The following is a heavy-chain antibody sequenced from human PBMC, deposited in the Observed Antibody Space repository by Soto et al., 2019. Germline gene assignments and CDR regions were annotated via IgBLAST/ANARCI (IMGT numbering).Heavy chain of an antibody. Sequence: QVQLVQSGAEVKKPGSSVKVSCKASGGTFSSYAISWVRQAPGQGLEWMGGIIPIFGTANYAQKFQGRVTITADESTTTANLELSSLRAEDTAVYYCARDGRPYGMDVWGQGPTVTVSS. V-gene: IGHV1-69*12. J-gene: IGHJ6*02. CDR2: IIPIFGTA. CDR3: ARDGRPYGMDV. CDR1: GGTFSSYA.